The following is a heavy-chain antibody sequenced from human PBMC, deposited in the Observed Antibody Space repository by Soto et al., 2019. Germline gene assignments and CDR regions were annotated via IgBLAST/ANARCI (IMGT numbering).Heavy chain of an antibody. Sequence: PGGSLRLSCAASGFTFSSYWMHWVRQAPGKGLVWVSRINSDGSSTSYADSVKGRFTISRDNAKNTLYLQMNSLRAEDTAVYYCARAGYCSGGSCYSVDYYYYGMDVWGQGTTVTVSS. CDR2: INSDGSST. D-gene: IGHD2-15*01. V-gene: IGHV3-74*01. CDR3: ARAGYCSGGSCYSVDYYYYGMDV. CDR1: GFTFSSYW. J-gene: IGHJ6*02.